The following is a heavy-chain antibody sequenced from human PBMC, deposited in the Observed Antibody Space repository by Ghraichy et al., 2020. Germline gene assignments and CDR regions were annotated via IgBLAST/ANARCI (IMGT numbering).Heavy chain of an antibody. V-gene: IGHV3-30-3*01. J-gene: IGHJ3*02. CDR2: ISYDGSNK. CDR3: ARDNRGIGQLGPSGWYQGAFDI. D-gene: IGHD6-19*01. CDR1: GFTFSSYA. Sequence: GGSLRLSCAASGFTFSSYAMHWVRQAPGKGLEWVAVISYDGSNKYYADSVKGRFTISRDNSKNTLYLQMNSLRAEDTAVYYCARDNRGIGQLGPSGWYQGAFDIWGQGTMVTVSS.